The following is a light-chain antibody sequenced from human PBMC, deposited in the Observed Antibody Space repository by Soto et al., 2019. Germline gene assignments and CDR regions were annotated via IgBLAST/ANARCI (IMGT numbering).Light chain of an antibody. CDR1: QSINANY. CDR3: HQYGASSGT. V-gene: IGKV3-20*01. CDR2: GAS. Sequence: EIVLTQSPGTLSLSPGERVTFSCRASQSINANYLAWYQQKRGQAPRLLIYGASSRATGIPDRFSGSGSGTDVTLTISRRETEDFAVYHCHQYGASSGTFGQGTNLEIK. J-gene: IGKJ2*01.